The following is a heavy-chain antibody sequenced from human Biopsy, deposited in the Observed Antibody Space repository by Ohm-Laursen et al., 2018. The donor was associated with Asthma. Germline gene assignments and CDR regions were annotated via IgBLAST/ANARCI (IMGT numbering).Heavy chain of an antibody. CDR2: INPNSGGT. D-gene: IGHD6-13*01. CDR1: GYTFIGCH. J-gene: IGHJ4*02. Sequence: VASVKVSCKASGYTFIGCHIHWMRQAPGQGLEWMGRINPNSGGTNYAQKFQGRVTMTRDTSISTAYMEVSRLRSDDTAVYYCARGTGFSNSWYYLHCWGPGTLVTVSS. V-gene: IGHV1-2*06. CDR3: ARGTGFSNSWYYLHC.